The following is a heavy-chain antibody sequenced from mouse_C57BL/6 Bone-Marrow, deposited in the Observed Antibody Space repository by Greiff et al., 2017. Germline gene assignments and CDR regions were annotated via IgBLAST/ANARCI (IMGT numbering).Heavy chain of an antibody. Sequence: QVQLKQPGAELVMPGASVKLSCKASGYTFTSYWMHWVKQRPGQGLEWIGEIDPSDSYTNYNQKFKGKSTLNVDKSSSTAYMQLSSLPSEDSAVYYCAISSYGYFDVWGTGTTVTVSS. D-gene: IGHD1-1*01. V-gene: IGHV1-69*01. CDR2: IDPSDSYT. CDR1: GYTFTSYW. CDR3: AISSYGYFDV. J-gene: IGHJ1*03.